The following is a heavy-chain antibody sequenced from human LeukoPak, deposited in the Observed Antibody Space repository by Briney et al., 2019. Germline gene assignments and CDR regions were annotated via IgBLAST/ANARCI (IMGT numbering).Heavy chain of an antibody. Sequence: SVKVSCKASGFTFTSSAVQWVRQARGQRLEWIGWIVVGSGNTNYAQKFQERVTITRDMSTSTAYMELSSLRSEDTAVYYCAAAKGWFGEFYVDYWGQGTLVTVSS. J-gene: IGHJ4*02. CDR3: AAAKGWFGEFYVDY. CDR1: GFTFTSSA. CDR2: IVVGSGNT. D-gene: IGHD3-10*01. V-gene: IGHV1-58*01.